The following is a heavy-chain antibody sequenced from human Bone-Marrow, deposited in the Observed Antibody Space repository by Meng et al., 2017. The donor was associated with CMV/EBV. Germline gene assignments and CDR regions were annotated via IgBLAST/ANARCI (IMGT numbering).Heavy chain of an antibody. V-gene: IGHV4-59*01. D-gene: IGHD6-19*01. Sequence: SETLSLTCTVSGGSISSYYWSWIRQPPGKGLEWIGYIYYSGSTNYNPSLKSRVTISVDTSKNQFSLKLSSVTAADTAVYYCARLSGRGWWGFAFDIWGQGTMITVSS. CDR1: GGSISSYY. J-gene: IGHJ3*02. CDR3: ARLSGRGWWGFAFDI. CDR2: IYYSGST.